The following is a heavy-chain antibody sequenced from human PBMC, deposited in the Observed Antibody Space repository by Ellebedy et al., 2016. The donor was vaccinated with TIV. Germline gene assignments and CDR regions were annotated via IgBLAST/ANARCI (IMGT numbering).Heavy chain of an antibody. J-gene: IGHJ3*02. Sequence: GESLKISXAASGFTFSSYAMHWVRQAPGKGLEWVAVISYDGSNKYYADSVKGRFTISRDNSKNTLYLQMNSLRAEDTAVYYCARDRTRYDKDAFDIWGQGTMVTVSS. V-gene: IGHV3-30-3*01. D-gene: IGHD2-2*01. CDR1: GFTFSSYA. CDR3: ARDRTRYDKDAFDI. CDR2: ISYDGSNK.